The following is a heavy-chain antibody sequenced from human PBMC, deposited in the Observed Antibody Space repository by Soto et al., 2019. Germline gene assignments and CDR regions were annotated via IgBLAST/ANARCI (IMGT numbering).Heavy chain of an antibody. Sequence: SIQIFFNSILGTIINAANNWVRKASGQGSEWMGSFTPIFGSTFYAHNFQDRVTINADKSTGTAYIELSSLKSEDTAMYFCATGHVREVKVVRDCESWGEGTRVTVS. CDR2: FTPIFGST. CDR1: LGTIINAA. D-gene: IGHD3-10*02. CDR3: ATGHVREVKVVRDCES. V-gene: IGHV1-69*06. J-gene: IGHJ5*02.